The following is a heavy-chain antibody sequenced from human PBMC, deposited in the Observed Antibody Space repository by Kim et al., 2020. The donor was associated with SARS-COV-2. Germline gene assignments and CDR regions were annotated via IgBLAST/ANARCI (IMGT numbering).Heavy chain of an antibody. D-gene: IGHD6-19*01. CDR2: INHSGST. Sequence: SETLSLTCAVYGGSFSGYYWSWIRQPPGKGLEWIGEINHSGSTNYNPSLKSRVTISVDTSKNQFSLKLSSVTAADTAVYYCARAGYSSGWYQGYWGQGTLVTVSS. J-gene: IGHJ4*02. V-gene: IGHV4-34*01. CDR1: GGSFSGYY. CDR3: ARAGYSSGWYQGY.